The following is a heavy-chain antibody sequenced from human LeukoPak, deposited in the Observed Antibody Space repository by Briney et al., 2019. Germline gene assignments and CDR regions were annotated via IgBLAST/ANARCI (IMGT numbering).Heavy chain of an antibody. CDR2: INHSGST. Sequence: PSETLSLTCAVYGGSFSGYYWGWIRQPPGKGLEWIGEINHSGSTNYNPSLKSRVTISVDTSKNQFSLKLSSVTAADTAVYCCARRSSWTNYEYFQHWGQGTLVTVSS. CDR3: ARRSSWTNYEYFQH. D-gene: IGHD6-13*01. CDR1: GGSFSGYY. V-gene: IGHV4-34*01. J-gene: IGHJ1*01.